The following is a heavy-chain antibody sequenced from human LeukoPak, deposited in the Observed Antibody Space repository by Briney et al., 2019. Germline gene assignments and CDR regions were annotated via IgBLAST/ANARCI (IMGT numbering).Heavy chain of an antibody. CDR1: GFTVSSGY. D-gene: IGHD3-22*01. CDR2: IHSDGST. Sequence: GGSLRLSCAASGFTVSSGYMSWVRQAPGKGLEWVSIIHSDGSTYYADSVKGRFTISRDTSKNTLYLQMNSLRGEDTAMYYCARDLDYYDSSGSHRRRNYFDYWGQGTQVTVSS. J-gene: IGHJ4*02. V-gene: IGHV3-53*01. CDR3: ARDLDYYDSSGSHRRRNYFDY.